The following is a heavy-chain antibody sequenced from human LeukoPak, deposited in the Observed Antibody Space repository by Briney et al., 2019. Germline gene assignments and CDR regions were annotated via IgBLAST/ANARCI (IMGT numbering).Heavy chain of an antibody. CDR1: GFTFSDYY. CDR2: ISSSGSTI. J-gene: IGHJ4*02. Sequence: GGSLGLSCAASGFTFSDYYMSWIRQAPGKGLEWVSYISSSGSTIYYADSVKGRFTISRDNAKNSLYLQMNSLRAEDTAVYYCARLRLGELSLVDYWGQGTLVTVSS. CDR3: ARLRLGELSLVDY. V-gene: IGHV3-11*04. D-gene: IGHD3-16*02.